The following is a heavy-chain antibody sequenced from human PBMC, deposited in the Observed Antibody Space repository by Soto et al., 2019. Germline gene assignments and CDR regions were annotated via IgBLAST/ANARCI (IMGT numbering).Heavy chain of an antibody. Sequence: ASVKVSCKASGYTFTSYYMHWVRQAPGQGLEWMGIINPSGGSTSYAQKFQGRVTMTRDTSTSTVYMELSSLRSEDTAVYYCAREFNIAVAGPRGDFDYWGQGTLVTVSS. CDR1: GYTFTSYY. J-gene: IGHJ4*02. V-gene: IGHV1-46*01. CDR3: AREFNIAVAGPRGDFDY. CDR2: INPSGGST. D-gene: IGHD6-19*01.